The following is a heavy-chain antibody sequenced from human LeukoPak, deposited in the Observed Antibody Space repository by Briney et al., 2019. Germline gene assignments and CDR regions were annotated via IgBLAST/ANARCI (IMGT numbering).Heavy chain of an antibody. Sequence: PSETLSLTCAVYGGSFSGYYWSWIRQPPGKGLEWIGEINHSGSTNYNPSLKSRVTISVDTSKNQFSLKLSSVTAADTAVYYCARGPPLPHGGFDLWGRGTLVTVSS. CDR2: INHSGST. CDR3: ARGPPLPHGGFDL. J-gene: IGHJ2*01. D-gene: IGHD5/OR15-5a*01. CDR1: GGSFSGYY. V-gene: IGHV4-34*01.